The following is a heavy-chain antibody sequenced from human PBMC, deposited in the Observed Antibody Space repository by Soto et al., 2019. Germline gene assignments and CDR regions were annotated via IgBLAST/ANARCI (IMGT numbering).Heavy chain of an antibody. D-gene: IGHD3-10*01. CDR3: AKERLSRTGFDY. Sequence: EVQLVESGGGLVQPGRSLRLSCAASGFTFDDDAMHWVRQAPGKGLEWVSGISWNCGSIGYADSVKGRFTISRDNAKNSLYLQMNSLRAEDTVLYYCAKERLSRTGFDYWGQGTLVTVSS. V-gene: IGHV3-9*01. CDR1: GFTFDDDA. J-gene: IGHJ4*02. CDR2: ISWNCGSI.